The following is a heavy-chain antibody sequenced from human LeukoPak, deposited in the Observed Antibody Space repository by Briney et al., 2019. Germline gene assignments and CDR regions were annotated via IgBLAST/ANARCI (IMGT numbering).Heavy chain of an antibody. J-gene: IGHJ6*02. CDR1: GFTFSTYA. D-gene: IGHD2-2*01. CDR3: AKNQGSTSFYGMDV. V-gene: IGHV3-23*01. CDR2: ISGSGGSI. Sequence: GGSLRLSCVASGFTFSTYAMSWVRQAPGKGLEWVSAISGSGGSIYYADSMKGRFTISRDNSKNTLYLQMNSLRAEDTAVYYCAKNQGSTSFYGMDVWGQGTTVTVSS.